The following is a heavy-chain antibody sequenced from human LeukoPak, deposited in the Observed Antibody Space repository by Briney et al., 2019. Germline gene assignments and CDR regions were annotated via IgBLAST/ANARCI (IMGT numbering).Heavy chain of an antibody. Sequence: GGSLRLSCAASGFFFSNYWMSWVRQAPGKGLEWVGFIRSKAYGGTTKNAASVKGRFTISRDDSRSIAYLQMNSLKTEDTAVYYCTRRYNYDSSGYYYVRDAFDIWGQGTMVTVSS. CDR1: GFFFSNYW. CDR2: IRSKAYGGTT. V-gene: IGHV3-49*04. J-gene: IGHJ3*02. D-gene: IGHD3-22*01. CDR3: TRRYNYDSSGYYYVRDAFDI.